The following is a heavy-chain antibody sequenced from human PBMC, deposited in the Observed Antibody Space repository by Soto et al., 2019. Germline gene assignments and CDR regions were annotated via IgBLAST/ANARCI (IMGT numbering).Heavy chain of an antibody. J-gene: IGHJ6*02. CDR2: IYSSGST. CDR3: AKDSVVVPGYYFYAMDV. CDR1: GGSISTYY. V-gene: IGHV4-59*01. D-gene: IGHD2-2*01. Sequence: QVQLQESGPGLVKPSETLSLTCTVSGGSISTYYWSWIRQPPGKGLEWIGYIYSSGSTNYTTSLKRRLPISVDQSKNQLSLELSSVTAADTAGYYCAKDSVVVPGYYFYAMDVWGQGTPVTVSS.